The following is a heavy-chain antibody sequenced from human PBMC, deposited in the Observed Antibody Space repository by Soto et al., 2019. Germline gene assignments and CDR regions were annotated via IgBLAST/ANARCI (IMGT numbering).Heavy chain of an antibody. D-gene: IGHD2-8*01. V-gene: IGHV3-23*01. CDR1: GFTFSSYA. Sequence: GSLRLSCAASGFTFSSYAMSWVRQAPGKGLEWVSSISGSGGSTYYADSVKGRFTISRDNSKNTLYLQMNSLRAEDMALYYCALSTNGGSPYWGQGTLVTVSS. J-gene: IGHJ4*02. CDR2: ISGSGGST. CDR3: ALSTNGGSPY.